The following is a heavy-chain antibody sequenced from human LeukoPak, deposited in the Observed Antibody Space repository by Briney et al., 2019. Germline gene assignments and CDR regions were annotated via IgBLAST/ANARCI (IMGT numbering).Heavy chain of an antibody. D-gene: IGHD5-12*01. CDR3: AREDIVATMMSRFDP. CDR2: IIPIFGTA. J-gene: IGHJ5*02. V-gene: IGHV1-69*05. Sequence: SVKVSCKASGGTFSSYAISWVRQAPGQGLEWMGRIIPIFGTANYAQKFQGRVTITTDESTSTAYMELSSLRSEDTAVYYCAREDIVATMMSRFDPWGQGTLVTVSS. CDR1: GGTFSSYA.